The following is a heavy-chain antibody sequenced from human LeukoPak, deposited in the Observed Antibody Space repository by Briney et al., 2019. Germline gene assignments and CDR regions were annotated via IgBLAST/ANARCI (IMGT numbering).Heavy chain of an antibody. CDR1: GLNFRNYW. CDR3: ASTFPYCSGDSCAL. Sequence: GGSLRLSCAASGLNFRNYWMSWVRQAPEKGLEWVANIHPDGGTKNYVGSVKGRFTISRDNAANSLDLQMNSLRVEDTAVYYCASTFPYCSGDSCALGAQGTLVTVSS. V-gene: IGHV3-7*01. CDR2: IHPDGGTK. D-gene: IGHD2-15*01. J-gene: IGHJ4*02.